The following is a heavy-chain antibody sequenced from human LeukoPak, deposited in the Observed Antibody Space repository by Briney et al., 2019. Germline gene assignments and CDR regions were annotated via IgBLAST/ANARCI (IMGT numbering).Heavy chain of an antibody. V-gene: IGHV3-33*01. D-gene: IGHD6-19*01. CDR2: IWDDGRAK. Sequence: GGSLRLSCAASGFTFSSYAIHWVRQAPGEGLEWVAVIWDDGRAKYYADSVRGRFTISRDNSKNTPYLQMNSLRAEDTAVYYCARETRPPGLAVAGLDSWGQGTLVTVSS. CDR3: ARETRPPGLAVAGLDS. CDR1: GFTFSSYA. J-gene: IGHJ4*02.